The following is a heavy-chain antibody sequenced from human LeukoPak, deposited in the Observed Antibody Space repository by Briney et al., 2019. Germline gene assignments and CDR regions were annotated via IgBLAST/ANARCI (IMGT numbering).Heavy chain of an antibody. CDR1: GYTFTSYY. V-gene: IGHV1-46*01. CDR3: ARHQGAGEYPFDY. D-gene: IGHD2/OR15-2a*01. CDR2: INPSDGST. Sequence: ASVKVSCKASGYTFTSYYTHWVRQAPGQGLEWMGIINPSDGSTTYAQRFQGRVTLTRDTSTSTVYMDLSSLRSEDTAVYYCARHQGAGEYPFDYWGQGTLVTVSS. J-gene: IGHJ4*02.